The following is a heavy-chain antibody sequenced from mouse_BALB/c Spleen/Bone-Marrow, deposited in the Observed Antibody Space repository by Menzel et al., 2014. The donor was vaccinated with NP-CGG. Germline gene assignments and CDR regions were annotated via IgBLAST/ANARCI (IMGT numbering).Heavy chain of an antibody. CDR3: ARCLTGTSAMDY. CDR2: INPGSGGT. D-gene: IGHD4-1*01. CDR1: GYAFTNYL. Sequence: QVQLQQSGAELVRPGTSVKVSCKASGYAFTNYLIEWVKQRPGQGLEWIGVINPGSGGTNYNEKFKAKATLTADKSSSTAYMQLSSLTPDDSAVYFCARCLTGTSAMDYWGQGTSVTVSS. V-gene: IGHV1-54*01. J-gene: IGHJ4*01.